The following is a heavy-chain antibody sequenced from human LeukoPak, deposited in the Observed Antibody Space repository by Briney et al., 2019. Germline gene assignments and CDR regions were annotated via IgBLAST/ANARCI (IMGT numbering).Heavy chain of an antibody. D-gene: IGHD6-13*01. CDR1: GFTFSDYA. Sequence: PGGSLRLSCAASGFTFSDYAMTWARQAPGKGLEWVSGISGSSGSTYCADAVKGRFTISRDNSKNTLYLQMNSLRAEDTAIYYCAKGPKTYSSSWHGVYWGQGTLVTVSS. V-gene: IGHV3-23*01. CDR2: ISGSSGST. J-gene: IGHJ4*02. CDR3: AKGPKTYSSSWHGVY.